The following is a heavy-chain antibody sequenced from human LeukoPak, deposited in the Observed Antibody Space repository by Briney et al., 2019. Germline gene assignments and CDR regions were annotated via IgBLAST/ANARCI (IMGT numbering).Heavy chain of an antibody. Sequence: SETLSLXCTVSGGSISSGDYYWSWIRQPPGKGLEWIGYIYYSGITYYNPSLKSRFTISVDTSKNQFSLKLSSVTAADTAVYYCARQLIAAAASWGQGTLVTVSS. CDR2: IYYSGIT. CDR3: ARQLIAAAAS. CDR1: GGSISSGDYY. V-gene: IGHV4-30-4*08. D-gene: IGHD6-13*01. J-gene: IGHJ5*02.